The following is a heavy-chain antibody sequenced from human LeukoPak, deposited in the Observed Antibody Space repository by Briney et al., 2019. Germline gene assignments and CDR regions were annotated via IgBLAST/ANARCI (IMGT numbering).Heavy chain of an antibody. CDR3: ARSSYSSTPLDY. Sequence: GGSLRLSCAASGFTFSSYEMNWVRQAPGKGLEWVSYISSSGSTIYYADPVKGRFTISRDNAKNSLYLQMNSLRAEDTAVYYCARSSYSSTPLDYWGQGTLVTVSS. V-gene: IGHV3-48*03. CDR2: ISSSGSTI. J-gene: IGHJ4*02. CDR1: GFTFSSYE. D-gene: IGHD6-19*01.